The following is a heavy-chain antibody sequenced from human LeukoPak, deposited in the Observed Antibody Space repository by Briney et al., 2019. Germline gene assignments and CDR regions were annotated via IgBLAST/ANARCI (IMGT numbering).Heavy chain of an antibody. D-gene: IGHD6-13*01. CDR1: GFTFTSYA. CDR3: ARDTAAAGNEYSQH. J-gene: IGHJ1*01. V-gene: IGHV3-30-3*01. CDR2: ISYAGSNK. Sequence: GGSLRLSCAASGFTFTSYAMHWVRQAPGKGLEWVAVISYAGSNKYYADSVKGRLTISRDNSKNTLYLQMNSLRAEDTAVYYCARDTAAAGNEYSQHWGQGTLVTVSS.